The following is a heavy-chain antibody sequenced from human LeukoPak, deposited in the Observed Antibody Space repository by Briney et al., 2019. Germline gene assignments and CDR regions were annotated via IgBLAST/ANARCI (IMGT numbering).Heavy chain of an antibody. Sequence: SQTLSLTCAVSGGSISSGGYSWSWIRQPPGTGLEWIGYIYHSGSTYYNPSLKSRVTISVDRSKNQFSLKLSSVTAADTAVYYCARDHDSSGYYGGYFDLWGRGTLVTVSS. CDR3: ARDHDSSGYYGGYFDL. V-gene: IGHV4-30-2*01. J-gene: IGHJ2*01. CDR1: GGSISSGGYS. D-gene: IGHD3-22*01. CDR2: IYHSGST.